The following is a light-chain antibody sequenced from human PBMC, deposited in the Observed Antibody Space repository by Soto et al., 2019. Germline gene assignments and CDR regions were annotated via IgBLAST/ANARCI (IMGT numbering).Light chain of an antibody. CDR2: GAS. J-gene: IGKJ2*01. CDR3: QPYGSSPPYT. CDR1: QSVSSSY. Sequence: EIVLTQSPGTLSLSPGERATLSCRASQSVSSSYLAWYQQKPGQAPRLLIYGASSRATGIPDRFSGSGSGTDLPLTISRLEPEDFAVYYCQPYGSSPPYTFGQGTKLEIK. V-gene: IGKV3-20*01.